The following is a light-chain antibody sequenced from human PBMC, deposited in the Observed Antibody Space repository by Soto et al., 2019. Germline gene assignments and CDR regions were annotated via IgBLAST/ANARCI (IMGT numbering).Light chain of an antibody. CDR2: RDS. Sequence: SYELTQPLSVSVALGQTARITCGGNNIGSKNVHWYQQKPGQAPVLVIYRDSNRPSGIPERFSGPNSGNTATLTISRAQAGDEADYYCQVWDSSTQEVVFGGGTKVTVL. CDR1: NIGSKN. J-gene: IGLJ2*01. V-gene: IGLV3-9*01. CDR3: QVWDSSTQEVV.